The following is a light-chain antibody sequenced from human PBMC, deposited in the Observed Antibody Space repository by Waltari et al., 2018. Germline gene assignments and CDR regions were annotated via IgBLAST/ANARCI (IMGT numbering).Light chain of an antibody. CDR3: MQALQTPYT. Sequence: DIVMTQSPLSLPVTPGEPASISCRSSQSLLNSNGNNYLDWYLQKPGQSPQLLICLGSNRASGVPDRFSGSGSGTDFTLKISRVEAEDVGVYFCMQALQTPYTFGQGTKLEIK. CDR2: LGS. J-gene: IGKJ2*01. CDR1: QSLLNSNGNNY. V-gene: IGKV2-28*01.